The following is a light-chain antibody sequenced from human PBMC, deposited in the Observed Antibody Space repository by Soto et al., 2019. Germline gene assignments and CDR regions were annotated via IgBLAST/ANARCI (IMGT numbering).Light chain of an antibody. Sequence: QSVLTQLPSASGSPGQSVTISCTGTSSDVGGYNYVSWYQQHPGKAPQLMIFEVSKRPSGVPDRFSGSKSGNTASLTVSGLQADDEADYYCSSYAGSTHVFGTGTKVTVL. V-gene: IGLV2-8*01. CDR2: EVS. CDR3: SSYAGSTHV. J-gene: IGLJ6*01. CDR1: SSDVGGYNY.